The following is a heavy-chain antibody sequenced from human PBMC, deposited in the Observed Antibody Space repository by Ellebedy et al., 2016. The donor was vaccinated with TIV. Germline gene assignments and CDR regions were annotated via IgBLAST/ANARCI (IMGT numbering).Heavy chain of an antibody. CDR1: GFTFSHYA. V-gene: IGHV3-64D*06. J-gene: IGHJ4*02. Sequence: PGGSLRLSCSASGFTFSHYAMHWVRQAPGTGLEYVSAINNNGGNTYYADSVKGRFTISRDSSKNTLYLQMSSLRPEDTAMYYCVKDRGDIIRDFDYWGQGTLVTVSS. CDR2: INNNGGNT. D-gene: IGHD2-21*02. CDR3: VKDRGDIIRDFDY.